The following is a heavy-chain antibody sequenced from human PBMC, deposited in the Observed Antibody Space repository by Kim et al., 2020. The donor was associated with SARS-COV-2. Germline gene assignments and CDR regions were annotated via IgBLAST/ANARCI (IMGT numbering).Heavy chain of an antibody. Sequence: GGSLRLSCAASGFTFSSYWMSWVRQAPGKGLEWVANIKQDGSEKYYVDSVKGRFTISRDNAKNSLYLQMNSLRAEDTAVYYCARGPNYYDSSGYYLFDYWGQGTLVTVSS. V-gene: IGHV3-7*01. D-gene: IGHD3-22*01. CDR3: ARGPNYYDSSGYYLFDY. J-gene: IGHJ4*02. CDR2: IKQDGSEK. CDR1: GFTFSSYW.